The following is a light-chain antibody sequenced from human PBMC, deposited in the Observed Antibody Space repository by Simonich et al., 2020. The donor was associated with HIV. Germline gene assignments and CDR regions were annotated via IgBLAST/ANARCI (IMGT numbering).Light chain of an antibody. J-gene: IGKJ2*01. Sequence: DIQMTQSPSSLSASVRDRVTITCQASQDISNFLNWYQQKPGKAPKLLIFDASHLETGVPSRFSGSGSGTDFTFTISSLQPADIATYYCQQYDELPYTFGQGTKLEIK. V-gene: IGKV1-33*01. CDR1: QDISNF. CDR3: QQYDELPYT. CDR2: DAS.